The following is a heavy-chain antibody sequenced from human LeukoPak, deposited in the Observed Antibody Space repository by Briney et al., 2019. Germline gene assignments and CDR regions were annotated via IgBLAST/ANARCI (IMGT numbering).Heavy chain of an antibody. CDR1: GGTFSSYA. CDR3: ARERIHNAFDY. D-gene: IGHD2/OR15-2a*01. J-gene: IGHJ4*02. Sequence: SVKLSCKASGGTFSSYAISWVRQAPGQGLEWMGGIIPIFGTANYAQKFQGRVTITADKSTSTAYMELNSLRSEDTAVYYCARERIHNAFDYWGQGTLVTVSS. V-gene: IGHV1-69*06. CDR2: IIPIFGTA.